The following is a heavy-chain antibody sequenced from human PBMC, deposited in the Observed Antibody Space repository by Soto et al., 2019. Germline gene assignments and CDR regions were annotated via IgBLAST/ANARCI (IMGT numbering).Heavy chain of an antibody. V-gene: IGHV5-10-1*01. Sequence: GESLKISCKGSGYSFTSYWISWVRQMPGKGLEWMGRIDPSDSYTNYSPSFQGHVTISADKPISTAYLQWSSLKASDTAMYYCARLVKAAAGPSTGMAVWGQGTTVTVS. CDR2: IDPSDSYT. CDR3: ARLVKAAAGPSTGMAV. D-gene: IGHD6-13*01. J-gene: IGHJ6*02. CDR1: GYSFTSYW.